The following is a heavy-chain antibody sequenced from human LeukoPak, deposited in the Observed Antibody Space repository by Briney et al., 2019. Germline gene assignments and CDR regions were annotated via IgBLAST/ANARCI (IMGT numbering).Heavy chain of an antibody. CDR3: ARQIASAGTAGFDF. CDR2: IYTSGST. J-gene: IGHJ4*02. V-gene: IGHV4-4*09. CDR1: GGSFDSKY. Sequence: SETLSLTCSVSGGSFDSKYWSWIRQPPGKGLEWIGYIYTSGSTNYNPSLKSRVTMSVDTSKNQFSLRLRSVTAADTAVYYCARQIASAGTAGFDFWGQGALVTVSS. D-gene: IGHD6-13*01.